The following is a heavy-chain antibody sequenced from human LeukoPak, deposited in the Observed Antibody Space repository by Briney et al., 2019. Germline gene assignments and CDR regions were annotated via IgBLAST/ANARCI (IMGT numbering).Heavy chain of an antibody. D-gene: IGHD2-21*02. CDR3: ARVLRGGDLVGWFDP. V-gene: IGHV4-30-2*01. Sequence: SETLSLTCAVSGGSISSGGYSWSWIRQPPGKGLEWIGYIYHSGSTYYDPSLKSRVTISVDRSKNQFSLKLSSVTAADTAVYYCARVLRGGDLVGWFDPWGQGTLVTVSS. CDR1: GGSISSGGYS. CDR2: IYHSGST. J-gene: IGHJ5*02.